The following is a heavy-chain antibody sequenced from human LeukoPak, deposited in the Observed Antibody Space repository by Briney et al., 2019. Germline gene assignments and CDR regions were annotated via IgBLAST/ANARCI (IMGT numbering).Heavy chain of an antibody. CDR2: ISSAGTT. Sequence: SGGSLRLSCAASGFTFTNAWMSWVRQTPEKGLEWVSIISSAGTTYYADSVKGRFTISRDNSKNTVYLQVNSLRDEDTAVYYCARDLEAANTYYFDYWGQGTMVTVSS. D-gene: IGHD6-13*01. CDR1: GFTFTNAW. V-gene: IGHV3-66*01. CDR3: ARDLEAANTYYFDY. J-gene: IGHJ4*02.